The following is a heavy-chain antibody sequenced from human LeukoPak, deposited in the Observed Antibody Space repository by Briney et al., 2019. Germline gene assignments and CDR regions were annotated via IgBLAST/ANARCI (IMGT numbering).Heavy chain of an antibody. CDR1: GDSITSANYF. Sequence: SETLSLTCTVSGDSITSANYFWSWIRQPPGEDLEWIGYMPYNGGASYNPSLKSRATISLDTSKNQFSLKLSSVTAADTAVYYCARSYSSGWYKGRDWFDPWGQGTLVTVSS. D-gene: IGHD6-19*01. CDR3: ARSYSSGWYKGRDWFDP. CDR2: MPYNGGA. V-gene: IGHV4-30-4*01. J-gene: IGHJ5*02.